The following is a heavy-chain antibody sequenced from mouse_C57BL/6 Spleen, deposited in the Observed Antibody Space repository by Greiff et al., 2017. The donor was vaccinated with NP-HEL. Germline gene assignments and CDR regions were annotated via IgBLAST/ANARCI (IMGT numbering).Heavy chain of an antibody. V-gene: IGHV2-5*01. Sequence: VQRVESGPGLVQPSQRLYITCTVSGFSFTRYGVHWVRQSPGKGLEWLGVIWRGGSTDYTAAFMSRLSITKDNSKSQVFFKMNSLQADDTAIYYCASTAMDYWGQGTSVTVSS. J-gene: IGHJ4*01. CDR2: IWRGGST. CDR3: ASTAMDY. CDR1: GFSFTRYG.